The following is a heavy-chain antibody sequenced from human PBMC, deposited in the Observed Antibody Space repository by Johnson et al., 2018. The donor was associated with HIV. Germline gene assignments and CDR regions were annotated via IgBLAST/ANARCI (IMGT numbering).Heavy chain of an antibody. CDR3: ARGSYDYVWYSDAFDI. V-gene: IGHV3-13*01. D-gene: IGHD3-16*01. Sequence: GLEWVSAIGTAGDTYYPGSVKGRFTISRENAKNSLYLQMNSLRAGDTAVYYCARGSYDYVWYSDAFDIWGQGTVVTVSS. J-gene: IGHJ3*02. CDR2: IGTAGDT.